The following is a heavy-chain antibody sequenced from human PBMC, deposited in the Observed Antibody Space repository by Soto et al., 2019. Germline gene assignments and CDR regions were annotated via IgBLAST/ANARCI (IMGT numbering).Heavy chain of an antibody. CDR2: ISRDGDT. V-gene: IGHV3-66*01. CDR1: GFTVSNNY. Sequence: EEQLVTSGGGLVQPGGSLRLSCAASGFTVSNNYISWVRQVPGKGLEWVSLISRDGDTQYAESVKGRFTISSDSSRNTVFLPLNSLRVEDTATYHCTSEYDFWSGYFTWGQGTVVTVSS. CDR3: TSEYDFWSGYFT. D-gene: IGHD3-3*01. J-gene: IGHJ4*02.